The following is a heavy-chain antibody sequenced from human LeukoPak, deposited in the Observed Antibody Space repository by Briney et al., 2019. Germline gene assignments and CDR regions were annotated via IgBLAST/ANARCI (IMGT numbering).Heavy chain of an antibody. J-gene: IGHJ3*02. CDR3: ARAGYCSTTTCPDAFDI. Sequence: PGGSLRLSCAASGFTFSSYAMSWVRQPPGKGLEWIGSIYCRGRTYYNPSLKSRVTISADTSNNQLSLKLDSVTAADTAVYYCARAGYCSTTTCPDAFDIWGQGTKVAVSS. V-gene: IGHV4-39*07. D-gene: IGHD2-2*01. CDR1: GFTFSSYA. CDR2: IYCRGRT.